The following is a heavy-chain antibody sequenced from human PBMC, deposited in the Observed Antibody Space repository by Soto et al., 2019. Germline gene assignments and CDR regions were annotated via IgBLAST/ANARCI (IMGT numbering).Heavy chain of an antibody. D-gene: IGHD4-17*01. CDR2: ISAYNGNT. Sequence: QVQLVQSGAEVKKPGASVKVSCKASGYTFTSYGISWVRQAPGQGLEWMGWISAYNGNTNYAQKLQGRVTMTTDTSTRTGYMELRSLRSDDTAVYYCARDYGDYPYYFYYGLDVWGQGTTVTVSS. CDR1: GYTFTSYG. V-gene: IGHV1-18*04. CDR3: ARDYGDYPYYFYYGLDV. J-gene: IGHJ6*02.